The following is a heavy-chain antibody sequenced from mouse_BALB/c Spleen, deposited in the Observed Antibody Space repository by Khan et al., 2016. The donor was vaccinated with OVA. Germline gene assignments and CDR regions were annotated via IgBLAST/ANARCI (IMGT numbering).Heavy chain of an antibody. CDR3: ARRGLRWDFDY. CDR2: FIPSTAYT. D-gene: IGHD1-1*01. J-gene: IGHJ2*01. V-gene: IGHV1-7*01. CDR1: GYTFINYW. Sequence: QVQLQQSGAELAKPGASVKMSCTASGYTFINYWILWVKQRPGQGLEWFGYFIPSTAYTEYNQNFKDKATLTADKSYRTAYMQLSRLASEDSAVYYSARRGLRWDFDYWGQGTTLTVSS.